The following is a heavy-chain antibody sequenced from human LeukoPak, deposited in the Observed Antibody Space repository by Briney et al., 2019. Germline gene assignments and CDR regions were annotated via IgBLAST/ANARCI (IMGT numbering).Heavy chain of an antibody. J-gene: IGHJ4*02. D-gene: IGHD6-19*01. CDR2: IDSGSTST. CDR1: GFIFTDYY. V-gene: IGHV3-11*06. CDR3: ARGRLSSGWYDD. Sequence: PGGPLRLSCAASGFIFTDYYMSWVRQAPGKGLEWVSFIDSGSTSTKYADSVKGRFSISRDNAKNTLYLHMNSLRAEDTAVYYCARGRLSSGWYDDWGQGTLVTVSS.